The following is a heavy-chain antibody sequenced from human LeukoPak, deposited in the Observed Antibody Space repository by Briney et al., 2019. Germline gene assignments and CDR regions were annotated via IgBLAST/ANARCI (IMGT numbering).Heavy chain of an antibody. CDR1: GFTFSSYE. CDR2: IGSSGSTI. V-gene: IGHV3-48*03. J-gene: IGHJ4*02. CDR3: ARVRYSSWVLNDY. D-gene: IGHD6-13*01. Sequence: GGSLRLSCAASGFTFSSYEMNWVRQAPGKGLEWVSYIGSSGSTIYYADSVKGRFTISRDNAKNSLYLQMNSLRAEDTAVYYCARVRYSSWVLNDYWGQGTLVTVSS.